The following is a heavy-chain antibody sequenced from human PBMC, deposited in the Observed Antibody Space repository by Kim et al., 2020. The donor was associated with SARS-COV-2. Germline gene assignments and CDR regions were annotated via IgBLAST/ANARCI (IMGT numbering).Heavy chain of an antibody. CDR1: GFTVSTNY. CDR3: ARDMGAAAGSFDY. D-gene: IGHD6-13*01. V-gene: IGHV3-53*01. CDR2: VYIGGNT. Sequence: GGSLRLSCAASGFTVSTNYMSWARQAPGKGLELVSFVYIGGNTYFADSVKGRFTISRDNSKNTLYLQMNSLRAEDTAVYYCARDMGAAAGSFDYWGQGTLVTVSS. J-gene: IGHJ4*02.